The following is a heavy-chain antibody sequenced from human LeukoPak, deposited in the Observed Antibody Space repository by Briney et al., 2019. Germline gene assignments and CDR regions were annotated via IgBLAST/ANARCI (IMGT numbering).Heavy chain of an antibody. Sequence: SVKVSCKASGGTFSSYAISRVRQAPGQGLEWMGRIIPIFGTANYAQKFQGRVTITTDESTSTAYMELSSLRSEDTAVYYCARSNYYDSSGYHLDYWGQGTLVTVSS. CDR3: ARSNYYDSSGYHLDY. CDR1: GGTFSSYA. D-gene: IGHD3-22*01. V-gene: IGHV1-69*05. CDR2: IIPIFGTA. J-gene: IGHJ4*02.